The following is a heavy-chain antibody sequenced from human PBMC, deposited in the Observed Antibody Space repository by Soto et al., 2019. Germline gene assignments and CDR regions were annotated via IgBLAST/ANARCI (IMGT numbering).Heavy chain of an antibody. CDR1: GYTFTSYG. D-gene: IGHD1-26*01. V-gene: IGHV1-18*01. CDR3: ASHSGSSPEGRYYYGMDV. Sequence: ASVKVSCKASGYTFTSYGISWVRQAPGQGLEWMGWISAFNGNTYYAQKLQGRVTMTTDTSTSTAYMELRSLRSDDTAVYYCASHSGSSPEGRYYYGMDVWGQGTTVTVSS. J-gene: IGHJ6*02. CDR2: ISAFNGNT.